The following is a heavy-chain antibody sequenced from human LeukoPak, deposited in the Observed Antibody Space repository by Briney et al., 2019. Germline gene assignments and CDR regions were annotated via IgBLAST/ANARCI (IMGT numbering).Heavy chain of an antibody. J-gene: IGHJ4*02. D-gene: IGHD6-13*01. CDR1: GFTFSSYA. V-gene: IGHV3-23*01. CDR2: ISGSGVVT. Sequence: QPGGSLRLSCAASGFTFSSYAMSWVRQAPGKGLEWVSGISGSGVVTYYADSVKGRFTLSRDNSRNMLFLQLNSLTVEDTAVYFCAKGNANSWFQFDYWGQGTLVTVSS. CDR3: AKGNANSWFQFDY.